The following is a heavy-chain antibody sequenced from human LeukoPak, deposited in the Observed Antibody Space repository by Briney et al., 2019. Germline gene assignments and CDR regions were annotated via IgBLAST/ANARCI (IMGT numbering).Heavy chain of an antibody. CDR3: ARDGGYNYGPFDC. V-gene: IGHV4-31*03. CDR1: GGSITSGDYY. Sequence: SETLSLTCTVSGGSITSGDYYWSWIRQRPGKGLEWIGSISHTGITYYNPSLKSRLTISGDTSKNQFSLKLSSATAADTAVYYCARDGGYNYGPFDCWGQGTLVTVSS. J-gene: IGHJ4*02. CDR2: ISHTGIT. D-gene: IGHD5-18*01.